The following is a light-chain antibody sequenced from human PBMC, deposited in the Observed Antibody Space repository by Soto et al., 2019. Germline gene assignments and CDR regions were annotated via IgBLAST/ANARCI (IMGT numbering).Light chain of an antibody. V-gene: IGKV3-20*01. CDR2: GAS. CDR1: QSVSSNY. J-gene: IGKJ1*01. Sequence: DIVLTQSPDTLSLSPGERANLSCRASQSVSSNYLIWYQQKPRQAPRPLIYGASSRVPGIPDRFSGSGSGTDFNLTISRLETEDFAVFYCQQHGTTPWTFGQGTKVEIK. CDR3: QQHGTTPWT.